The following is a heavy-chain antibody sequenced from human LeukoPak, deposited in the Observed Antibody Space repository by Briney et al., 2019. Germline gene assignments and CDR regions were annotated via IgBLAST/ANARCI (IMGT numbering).Heavy chain of an antibody. D-gene: IGHD2-2*01. CDR1: GFTFSSYE. CDR2: LNWNGAST. J-gene: IGHJ5*02. V-gene: IGHV3-20*04. CDR3: AKDAPSVVPAAISWFDP. Sequence: GGSLRLSCAASGFTFSSYEMNWVRQAPGKGLEWVSGLNWNGASTGYADSVKGRFTISRDNAKNSLYLQMNSLRAEDTAVYYCAKDAPSVVPAAISWFDPWGQGTLVTVSS.